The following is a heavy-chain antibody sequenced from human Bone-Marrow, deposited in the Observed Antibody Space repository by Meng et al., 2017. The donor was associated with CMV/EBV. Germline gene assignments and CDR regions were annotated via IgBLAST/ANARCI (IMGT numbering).Heavy chain of an antibody. V-gene: IGHV1-8*01. D-gene: IGHD2-2*01. CDR2: MNPNSGNT. CDR3: ARGGFGDCSSTSCFFYYYYYGMDV. J-gene: IGHJ6*02. CDR1: GYTFTSYD. Sequence: ASVKVSCKASGYTFTSYDINWVRQATGQGLEWMGWMNPNSGNTGYAQKFQGRVTMTRNTSISTAYMELSSLRSEDTAVYYCARGGFGDCSSTSCFFYYYYYGMDVWGQGTTVTVSS.